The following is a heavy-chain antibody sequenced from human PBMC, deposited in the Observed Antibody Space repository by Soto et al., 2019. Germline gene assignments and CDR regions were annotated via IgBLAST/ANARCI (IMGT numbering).Heavy chain of an antibody. V-gene: IGHV3-33*01. Sequence: QVQLVESGGGVVQPGRSLRLSCAASGFTFSSYGMHWVRQAPGKGLEWVAVIWYDGSNKYYADSVKGRFTISRDNSKNTLYLQRNSLRAEDTAVYYCARDRYCSSTSCYATPDYYYGMDVWGQGTTVTVSS. CDR2: IWYDGSNK. D-gene: IGHD2-2*01. J-gene: IGHJ6*02. CDR3: ARDRYCSSTSCYATPDYYYGMDV. CDR1: GFTFSSYG.